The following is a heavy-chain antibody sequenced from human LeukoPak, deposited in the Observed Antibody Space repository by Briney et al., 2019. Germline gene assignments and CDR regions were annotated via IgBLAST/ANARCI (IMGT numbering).Heavy chain of an antibody. Sequence: ASVKVSCKASGGTFSSYAISWVRQAPGQGLEWMGGIIPIFGTAIYAQKFQGRVTMTEDTSIDTAYMELSSLRSDDTAVYYCTTYVPYYDSSGYYIHAFYIWGQGTMVTVSS. CDR1: GGTFSSYA. D-gene: IGHD3-22*01. V-gene: IGHV1-69*06. CDR2: IIPIFGTA. CDR3: TTYVPYYDSSGYYIHAFYI. J-gene: IGHJ3*02.